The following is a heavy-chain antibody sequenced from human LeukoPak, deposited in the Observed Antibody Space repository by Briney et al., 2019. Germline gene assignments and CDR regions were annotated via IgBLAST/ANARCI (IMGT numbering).Heavy chain of an antibody. CDR3: AKDSGSYPHDAFDI. J-gene: IGHJ3*02. CDR2: ISWNSGSI. V-gene: IGHV3-9*03. D-gene: IGHD1-26*01. Sequence: PGGSLRLSCAASGFTFDDYAMHWVRQAPGKGLEWVSGISWNSGSIGYADSVKGRFTISRDNAKNSLYLQMNSLRAEDMALYYCAKDSGSYPHDAFDIWGQGTMVTVSS. CDR1: GFTFDDYA.